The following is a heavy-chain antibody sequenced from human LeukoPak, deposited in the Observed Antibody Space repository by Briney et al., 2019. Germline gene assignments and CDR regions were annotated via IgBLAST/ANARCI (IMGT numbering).Heavy chain of an antibody. D-gene: IGHD6-6*01. CDR2: INPNPNTGDT. J-gene: IGHJ4*02. CDR3: ARVRSSGAFDS. Sequence: ASVKVSCEASGYTFTDYYMHWVRQAPGQGLEWMGWINPNPNTGDTNYAQKFQGRVTMTRDTSISTAYMELSKLISDDTAVYYCARVRSSGAFDSWGQGTLVTVSS. V-gene: IGHV1-2*02. CDR1: GYTFTDYY.